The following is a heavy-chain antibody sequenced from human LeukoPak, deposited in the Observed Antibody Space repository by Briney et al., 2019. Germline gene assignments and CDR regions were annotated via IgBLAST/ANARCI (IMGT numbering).Heavy chain of an antibody. Sequence: ASVKVSCKASGYTFTSYDINWVRQATGQGLEWMGWMNPNSGNTGYAQKFQGRVTMTRNTSISTAYMELSSLRSEDTAVYYCARVSLVRGVQPYYYDGMDVWGQGTTVTVSS. CDR2: MNPNSGNT. D-gene: IGHD3-10*01. CDR3: ARVSLVRGVQPYYYDGMDV. J-gene: IGHJ6*02. V-gene: IGHV1-8*01. CDR1: GYTFTSYD.